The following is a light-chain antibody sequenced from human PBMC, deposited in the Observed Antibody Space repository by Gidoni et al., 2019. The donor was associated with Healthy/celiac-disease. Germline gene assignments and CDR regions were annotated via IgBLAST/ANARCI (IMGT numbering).Light chain of an antibody. CDR3: QQSYSTPRT. CDR1: QRISSY. Sequence: DIQLTQSPSSLSASVGDRATITCRASQRISSYLNWYQQKQGKAPKFLIYAASSLQRGVPSRFSGSGSGTDVTLTISSMQHEDFATYYCQQSYSTPRTFGGGTKVEIK. J-gene: IGKJ4*01. CDR2: AAS. V-gene: IGKV1-39*01.